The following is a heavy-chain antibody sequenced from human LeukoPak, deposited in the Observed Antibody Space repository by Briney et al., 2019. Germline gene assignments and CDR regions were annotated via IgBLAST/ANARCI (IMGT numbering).Heavy chain of an antibody. CDR3: VRLDPQFDSFDV. J-gene: IGHJ3*01. Sequence: SETLSLTCIVTGGSISTYYWTWIRQPPGKGLEWIGNVFYTGSTNYNPSLQSRVTVSVDTSKNQFSLQLTSVAAADTAVYYCVRLDPQFDSFDVWGQGTLVTVSS. CDR1: GGSISTYY. CDR2: VFYTGST. D-gene: IGHD6-19*01. V-gene: IGHV4-59*01.